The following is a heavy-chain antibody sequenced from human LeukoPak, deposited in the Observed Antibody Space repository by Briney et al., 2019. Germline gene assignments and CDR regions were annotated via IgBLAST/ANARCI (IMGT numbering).Heavy chain of an antibody. J-gene: IGHJ4*02. CDR1: GGSISSSSYY. V-gene: IGHV4-39*01. CDR2: IYYSGST. Sequence: SETLSLTCTVSGGSISSSSYYWGWIRQPPGKGLEWLGSIYYSGSTYYNPSLKSRVTISVDTSKNQFSLKLSSVTAADTAVYYCARHRNEAGYSSSWFIDYWGQGTLVTVSS. D-gene: IGHD6-13*01. CDR3: ARHRNEAGYSSSWFIDY.